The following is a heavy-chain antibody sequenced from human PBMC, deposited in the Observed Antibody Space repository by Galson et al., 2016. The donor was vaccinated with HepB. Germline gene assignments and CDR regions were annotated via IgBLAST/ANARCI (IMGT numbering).Heavy chain of an antibody. CDR3: ARDRIKVVPPVIDWFDP. CDR2: IATYNGDT. V-gene: IGHV1-18*04. J-gene: IGHJ5*02. Sequence: SVKVSCKASGYTFTSYGISWVRQAPGQGLEWMGWIATYNGDTNYAQKFQGRLTMTTDTSTTTAYMELRSLRFDDTAVYYCARDRIKVVPPVIDWFDPWGQGTLVTVS. D-gene: IGHD2-2*01. CDR1: GYTFTSYG.